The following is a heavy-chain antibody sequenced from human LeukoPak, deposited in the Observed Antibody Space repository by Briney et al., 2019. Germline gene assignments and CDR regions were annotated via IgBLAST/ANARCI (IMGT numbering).Heavy chain of an antibody. CDR1: GYTFTSYG. CDR2: ISAYNGNT. CDR3: ARDTEDIAVAGELDY. D-gene: IGHD6-19*01. V-gene: IGHV1-18*01. J-gene: IGHJ4*02. Sequence: ASVKVSCKASGYTFTSYGISWVRQAPGQGLEWMGWISAYNGNTNYAQKLQGRVTMTTDTSTSTAYMELRSLRSDDTAVYYCARDTEDIAVAGELDYWGQGTLVTVSS.